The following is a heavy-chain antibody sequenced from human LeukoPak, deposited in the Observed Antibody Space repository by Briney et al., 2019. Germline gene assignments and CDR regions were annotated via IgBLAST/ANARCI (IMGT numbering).Heavy chain of an antibody. J-gene: IGHJ5*02. D-gene: IGHD2-21*01. Sequence: PSETLSLTCTVSGGSISSYCWSWVRQPSGKGLEWIGYIYPSGSTDYNPSLKSRVTMSVDTSKNQLSMELRFLTAADTAVYYCATSHDVKTAPYDLWGQGTLVTVSS. CDR1: GGSISSYC. CDR3: ATSHDVKTAPYDL. V-gene: IGHV4-4*09. CDR2: IYPSGST.